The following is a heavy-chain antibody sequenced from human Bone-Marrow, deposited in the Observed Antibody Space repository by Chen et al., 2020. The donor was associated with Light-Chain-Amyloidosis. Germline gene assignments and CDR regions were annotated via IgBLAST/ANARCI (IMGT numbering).Heavy chain of an antibody. V-gene: IGHV4-61*01. J-gene: IGHJ4*02. CDR3: VRRDVRWHIDF. CDR2: IYYTGST. D-gene: IGHD6-13*01. CDR1: GASVSSDYHY. Sequence: QVQLQESGPGLVKPSGTLSLTCTVAGASVSSDYHYWTWIRQPPGDRLEWIGYIYYTGSTKYNPSLESRIAISIDTSKNQCSLKVNSVTAADTAVYYCVRRDVRWHIDFWGQGALVTVSS.